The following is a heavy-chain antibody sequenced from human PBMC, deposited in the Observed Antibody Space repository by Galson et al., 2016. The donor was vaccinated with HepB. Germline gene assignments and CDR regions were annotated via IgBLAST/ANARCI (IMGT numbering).Heavy chain of an antibody. Sequence: SLRLSCAASGFRFSIYAMAWVRQTPEKGLEWVSSMTARGRDIYYLDSVKGRFTISRDDSRNTLYLHMNNLRAEDTAVYYCAKDRDSGWRYWYFDIWGSGTLVTVSS. CDR2: MTARGRDI. CDR1: GFRFSIYA. J-gene: IGHJ2*01. D-gene: IGHD6-19*01. V-gene: IGHV3-23*01. CDR3: AKDRDSGWRYWYFDI.